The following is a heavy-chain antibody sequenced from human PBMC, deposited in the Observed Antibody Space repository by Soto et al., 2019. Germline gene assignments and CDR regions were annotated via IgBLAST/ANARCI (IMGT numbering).Heavy chain of an antibody. CDR2: IIPIFGTA. Sequence: GASVKVSCKASGGTFSSYAISWVRQAPGQGLEWMGGIIPIFGTANYAQKFQGRVTITADESTSTAYMELSSLRSEDTAVYYCARNSYGSGSYYHYYYYGMDVWGQGTTVTVSS. J-gene: IGHJ6*02. V-gene: IGHV1-69*13. D-gene: IGHD3-10*01. CDR1: GGTFSSYA. CDR3: ARNSYGSGSYYHYYYYGMDV.